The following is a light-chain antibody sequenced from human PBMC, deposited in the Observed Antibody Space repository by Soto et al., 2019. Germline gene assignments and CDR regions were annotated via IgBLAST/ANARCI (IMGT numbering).Light chain of an antibody. CDR3: QQLNSYPRT. CDR1: QGISSY. Sequence: DIQLTQSPSFLSASVGDRVTITCRASQGISSYLAWYQQKPGKAPKLLIYAASTLQSGVPSRFSGSRAGTEFTLSINNLQTEDFATYYCQQLNSYPRTFGQGTKVDIK. V-gene: IGKV1-9*01. CDR2: AAS. J-gene: IGKJ1*01.